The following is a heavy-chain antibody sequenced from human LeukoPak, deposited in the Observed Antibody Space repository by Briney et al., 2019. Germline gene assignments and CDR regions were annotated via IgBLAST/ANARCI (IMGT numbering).Heavy chain of an antibody. J-gene: IGHJ6*02. V-gene: IGHV3-21*01. CDR2: ISSSSSYI. CDR3: ARDKDCSGGSCYEGYYYYGMDV. D-gene: IGHD2-15*01. CDR1: RFTFSSYS. Sequence: GGSLRLSCAASRFTFSSYSMNWVRQAPGKGLEWVSSISSSSSYIYYADSVKGRFTISRDNAKNSLYLQMNSLRAEDTAVYYCARDKDCSGGSCYEGYYYYGMDVWGQGTTVTVSS.